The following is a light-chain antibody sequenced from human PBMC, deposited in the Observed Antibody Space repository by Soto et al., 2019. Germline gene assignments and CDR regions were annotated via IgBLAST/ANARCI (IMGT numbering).Light chain of an antibody. Sequence: QSVLTQPPSVSGAPGQRLTISCTGSSSNIGAGYDVHWYQQLPGTAPKLLIYANTARPSGVPARFSGSKSGTSASLAINGLQTEDEADYYCKSYDSSLRGSVFGTGTKAPS. J-gene: IGLJ1*01. CDR2: ANT. CDR3: KSYDSSLRGSV. V-gene: IGLV1-40*01. CDR1: SSNIGAGYD.